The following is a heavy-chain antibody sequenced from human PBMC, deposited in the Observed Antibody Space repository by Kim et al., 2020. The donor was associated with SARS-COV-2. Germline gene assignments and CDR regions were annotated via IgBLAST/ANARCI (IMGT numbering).Heavy chain of an antibody. J-gene: IGHJ6*02. V-gene: IGHV1-3*01. Sequence: ASVKVSCKASGYTFTSYAMHWVRQAPGQRLEWMGWINAGNGNTKYSQKFQGRVTITRDTSASTAYMELSSLRSEDTAVYYCARDLITYYYDSSGYYYYYYGMDVWGQGTTVTVSS. CDR2: INAGNGNT. D-gene: IGHD3-22*01. CDR1: GYTFTSYA. CDR3: ARDLITYYYDSSGYYYYYYGMDV.